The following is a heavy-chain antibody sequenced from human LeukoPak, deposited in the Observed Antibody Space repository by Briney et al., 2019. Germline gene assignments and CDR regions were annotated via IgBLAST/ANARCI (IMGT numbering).Heavy chain of an antibody. CDR2: IYSGGST. V-gene: IGHV3-53*01. CDR3: AKDQGYSYYYLDY. Sequence: GGSLRLSCAASGFTVSSNYMSWVRQAPGKGLEWVSVIYSGGSTYYADSVKGRFTISRDNSKNTLYLQMSSLRAEDTAVYYCAKDQGYSYYYLDYWGQGTLVTVSS. J-gene: IGHJ4*02. CDR1: GFTVSSNY. D-gene: IGHD5-18*01.